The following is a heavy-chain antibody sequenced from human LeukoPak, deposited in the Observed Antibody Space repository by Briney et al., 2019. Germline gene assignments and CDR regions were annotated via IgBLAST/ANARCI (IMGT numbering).Heavy chain of an antibody. Sequence: PGESLRLSCAASGFTFNTYWMSWVRQAPGKGLEWVANIKQDGSEKYYVDSVKGRFTISRDNAKNSLSLQMISLRVEDTAVYYCVSGYSSRWSAFDYWGQGTLVTVSS. V-gene: IGHV3-7*02. CDR2: IKQDGSEK. J-gene: IGHJ4*02. CDR3: VSGYSSRWSAFDY. D-gene: IGHD6-13*01. CDR1: GFTFNTYW.